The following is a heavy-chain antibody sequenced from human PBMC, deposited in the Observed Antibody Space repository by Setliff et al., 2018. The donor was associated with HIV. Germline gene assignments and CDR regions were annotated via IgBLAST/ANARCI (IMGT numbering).Heavy chain of an antibody. CDR2: INVANGNA. CDR3: ARDVGSVWHNFFDP. CDR1: GYSFSSHP. D-gene: IGHD6-19*01. J-gene: IGHJ5*02. Sequence: ASVKVSCKTSGYSFSSHPIHWVRQAPGQRPEWMGWINVANGNAKYSLKFQDKVTLIRDTSATTVYMELSSLRPEDTAIYYCARDVGSVWHNFFDPWGQGTLVTVSS. V-gene: IGHV1-3*01.